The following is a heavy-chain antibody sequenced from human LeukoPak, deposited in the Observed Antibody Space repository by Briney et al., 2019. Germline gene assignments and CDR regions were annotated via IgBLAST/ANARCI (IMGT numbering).Heavy chain of an antibody. CDR2: ISSSGSYI. V-gene: IGHV3-21*01. CDR1: GFTFSSYS. Sequence: GGSMRLSCAASGFTFSSYSMNWVRQAPGKGLEWVSSISSSGSYIYHGDSVKGRFTISRDNAKNSLYLQMNSLRADDTAVYYCTNFDYWGQGTLVTVSS. CDR3: TNFDY. J-gene: IGHJ4*02.